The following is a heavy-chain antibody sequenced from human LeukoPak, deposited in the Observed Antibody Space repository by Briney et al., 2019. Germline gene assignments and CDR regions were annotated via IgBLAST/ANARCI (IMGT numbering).Heavy chain of an antibody. CDR2: IYTSGST. Sequence: SETLSLTCTVSGGCISSYYWSWIRQPPGKGLEWIGYIYTSGSTNYNPSLKSRVTISVDTSKNQFSLKLSSVTAADTAVYYCARRDYYYYYMDVWGKGTTVTVSS. V-gene: IGHV4-4*09. CDR3: ARRDYYYYYMDV. J-gene: IGHJ6*03. CDR1: GGCISSYY.